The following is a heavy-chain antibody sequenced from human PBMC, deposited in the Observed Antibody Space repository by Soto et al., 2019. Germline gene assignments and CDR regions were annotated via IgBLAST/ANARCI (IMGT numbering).Heavy chain of an antibody. CDR2: IYYSGST. D-gene: IGHD3-3*01. J-gene: IGHJ4*02. V-gene: IGHV4-39*01. CDR1: GGSISSSSYY. CDR3: ARRTQTLRFLEWLFDY. Sequence: LSLSCTVSGGSISSSSYYWGWIRQXPGKGLEWIGSIYYSGSTYYNPSLKSRVTISVDTPKNQFSLKLSSVTAADTAVYYCARRTQTLRFLEWLFDYWGQGTLVTVSS.